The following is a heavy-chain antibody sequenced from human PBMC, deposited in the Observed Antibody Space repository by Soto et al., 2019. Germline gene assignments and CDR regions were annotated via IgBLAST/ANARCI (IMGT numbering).Heavy chain of an antibody. D-gene: IGHD6-13*01. V-gene: IGHV3-30-3*01. CDR2: ISYDGSNK. Sequence: GGSLRLSCAASGFTFSSYAMHWVRQAPGKGLEWVAVISYDGSNKYYADSVKGRFTISRDNSKNTLYLQMNSLRAEDTAVYYCATDPPIAAAGTDFQHWGQGTLVTVSS. CDR3: ATDPPIAAAGTDFQH. J-gene: IGHJ1*01. CDR1: GFTFSSYA.